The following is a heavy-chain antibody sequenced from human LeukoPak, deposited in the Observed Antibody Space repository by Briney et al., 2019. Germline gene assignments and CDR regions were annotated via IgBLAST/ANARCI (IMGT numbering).Heavy chain of an antibody. J-gene: IGHJ4*02. CDR1: GYTFTDYY. D-gene: IGHD2-2*01. V-gene: IGHV1-69*06. CDR2: IIPIFGTA. CDR3: AGVPGFYCSSTSCPVWGSGEVSVGGDY. Sequence: GASVKVSCKASGYTFTDYYLLWVRQAPGQGLEWMGGIIPIFGTANYAQKFQGRVTTTADKSTSTAYMELSSLRSEDTAVYYCAGVPGFYCSSTSCPVWGSGEVSVGGDYWGQGTLVTVSS.